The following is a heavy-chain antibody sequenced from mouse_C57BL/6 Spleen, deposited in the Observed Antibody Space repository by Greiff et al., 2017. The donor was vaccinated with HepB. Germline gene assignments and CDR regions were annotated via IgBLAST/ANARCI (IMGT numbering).Heavy chain of an antibody. CDR3: ARERGVYDGYSYWYFDV. D-gene: IGHD2-3*01. Sequence: EVKLVESGGGLVKPGGSLKLSCAASGFTFSSYAMSWVRQTPEKRLEWVATISDGGSYTYYPDNVKGRFTISRDNAKNNLYLQMSHLKSEDTAMYYCARERGVYDGYSYWYFDVWGTGTTVTVSS. CDR2: ISDGGSYT. J-gene: IGHJ1*03. CDR1: GFTFSSYA. V-gene: IGHV5-4*01.